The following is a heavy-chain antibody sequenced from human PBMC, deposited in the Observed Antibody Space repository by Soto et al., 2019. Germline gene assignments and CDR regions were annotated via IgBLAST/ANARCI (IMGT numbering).Heavy chain of an antibody. J-gene: IGHJ4*02. D-gene: IGHD6-13*01. Sequence: QVQLQESGPGLVKPSETLSLTCTVSGGSISSYYWSWIRQPPGKGLEWIGYIYYSGSTNYNPSLKSRXXIXVXXSKNQFSLKLSSVTAADTAVYYCARVSSSSWYFDYWGQGTLVTVSS. CDR1: GGSISSYY. CDR3: ARVSSSSWYFDY. V-gene: IGHV4-59*01. CDR2: IYYSGST.